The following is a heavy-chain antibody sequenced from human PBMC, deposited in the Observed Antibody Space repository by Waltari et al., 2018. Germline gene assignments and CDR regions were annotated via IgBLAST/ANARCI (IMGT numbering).Heavy chain of an antibody. D-gene: IGHD3-16*01. CDR3: ARAYTYGLQFGMDV. Sequence: EVRLVESGGGVVRPGKSLRLSCAASGFTFDDHALAWVRQAPGKGLEWVSSINGKGDSTRYADSVQGRFTISRDSATNSLYLQMNSLRVDDTACYYCARAYTYGLQFGMDVWGRGTAVTVS. V-gene: IGHV3-20*04. CDR2: INGKGDST. J-gene: IGHJ6*02. CDR1: GFTFDDHA.